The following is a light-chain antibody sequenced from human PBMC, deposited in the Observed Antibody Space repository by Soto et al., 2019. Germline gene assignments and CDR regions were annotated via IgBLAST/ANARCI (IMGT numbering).Light chain of an antibody. CDR2: DAS. CDR1: QSVSRN. Sequence: EIVLTQSPATLSLSPGERATLSCRASQSVSRNLAWYQRKPGQAPRLIIYDASNRATGIPARFSGSGSGTDFTLTISNLEPEDFAVYYCLQRSNWLALTFGGGTKVDIK. J-gene: IGKJ4*01. CDR3: LQRSNWLALT. V-gene: IGKV3-11*01.